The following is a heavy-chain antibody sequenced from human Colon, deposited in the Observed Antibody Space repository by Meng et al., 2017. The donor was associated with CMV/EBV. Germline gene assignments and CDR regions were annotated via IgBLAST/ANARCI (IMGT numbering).Heavy chain of an antibody. CDR1: GFTFSSYE. CDR3: ARGGHNYDFWSGYSNWFDP. CDR2: ISSSGSTI. J-gene: IGHJ5*02. Sequence: GESLKISCAASGFTFSSYEMNWVRQAPGKGLEWVSYISSSGSTIYYADSVKGRFTISRGNAKNSLYLQMNSLRAEDTAVYYCARGGHNYDFWSGYSNWFDPWGQGTLVTVSS. V-gene: IGHV3-48*03. D-gene: IGHD3-3*01.